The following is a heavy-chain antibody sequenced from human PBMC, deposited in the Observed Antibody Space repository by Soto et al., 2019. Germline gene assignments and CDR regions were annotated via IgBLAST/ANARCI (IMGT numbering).Heavy chain of an antibody. J-gene: IGHJ4*02. CDR1: GGTFSSYA. CDR3: GCFLTRGGGSFDY. Sequence: QVQLVQSGAEVKKPGSSVKVSCKASGGTFSSYAISWVRQAPGQGLEWMGGIIPIFGTANYAQKFQGRVTHPADKYTGIAYMGVGSLRFEDTAVFFGGCFLTRGGGSFDYWGQGTLVTVSS. V-gene: IGHV1-69*06. D-gene: IGHD3-16*01. CDR2: IIPIFGTA.